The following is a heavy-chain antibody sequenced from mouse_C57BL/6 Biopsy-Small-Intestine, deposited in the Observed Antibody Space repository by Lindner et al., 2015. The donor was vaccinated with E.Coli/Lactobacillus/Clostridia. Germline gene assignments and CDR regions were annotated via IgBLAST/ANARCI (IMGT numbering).Heavy chain of an antibody. V-gene: IGHV1S12*01. CDR3: AREYRTTVVLNNWFDP. D-gene: IGHD1-1*01. CDR2: INPSDGSA. Sequence: SVKVSCKASGYSFTNFYIHWVRQAPGQGLEWMGRINPSDGSATYAQKFQGRLTMTSDTSTSTVYMELSSLRSEDTAVFYCAREYRTTVVLNNWFDPWGQGTLVTVSS. J-gene: IGHJ4*01. CDR1: GYSFTNFY.